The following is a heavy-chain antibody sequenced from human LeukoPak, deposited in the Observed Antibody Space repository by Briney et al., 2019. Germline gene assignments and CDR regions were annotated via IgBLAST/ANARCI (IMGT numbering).Heavy chain of an antibody. Sequence: SETLSLTCTVSGGSISSSSHYWGWIRQPPGKGLEWIGSIYYSGSTYYNPSLKGRVTISVDTSKNQFSLKLSSVTAADTAVYYCARQGLPNYYDSSGYLGYWGQGTLVTVSS. D-gene: IGHD3-22*01. CDR3: ARQGLPNYYDSSGYLGY. CDR1: GGSISSSSHY. J-gene: IGHJ4*02. CDR2: IYYSGST. V-gene: IGHV4-39*01.